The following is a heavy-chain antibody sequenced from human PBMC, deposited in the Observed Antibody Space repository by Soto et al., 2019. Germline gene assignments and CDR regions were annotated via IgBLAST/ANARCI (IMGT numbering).Heavy chain of an antibody. Sequence: QVQLVESGGGVVQPGRSLRLSCAASGFTFTTSAMHWVRQAPGKGLEWVAVISYDGGNKYYGDSVKGRFTISRDNSKSTLYLQLNSLRAGDTAVYYCARHQVTGVWEIDLWGQGTLVTVSP. J-gene: IGHJ5*02. CDR1: GFTFTTSA. CDR3: ARHQVTGVWEIDL. V-gene: IGHV3-30-3*01. CDR2: ISYDGGNK. D-gene: IGHD1-26*01.